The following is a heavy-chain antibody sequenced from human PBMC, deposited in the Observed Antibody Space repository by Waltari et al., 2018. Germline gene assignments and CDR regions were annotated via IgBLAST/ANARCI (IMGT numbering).Heavy chain of an antibody. CDR1: GFTFDDYA. Sequence: EVQLVESGGVVVQPGGSLRLSCAASGFTFDDYAMHWVRQAPGKGLEWVSYISSSGSTIYYADSVKGRFTTSRDNAKNSLYLQMNSLRAEDTAVYYCARDGRGVGATYFDYWGQGTLVTVSS. CDR2: ISSSGSTI. V-gene: IGHV3-48*03. CDR3: ARDGRGVGATYFDY. J-gene: IGHJ4*02. D-gene: IGHD1-26*01.